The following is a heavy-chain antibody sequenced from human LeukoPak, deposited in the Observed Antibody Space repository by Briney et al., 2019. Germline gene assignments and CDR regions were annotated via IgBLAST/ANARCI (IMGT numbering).Heavy chain of an antibody. V-gene: IGHV4-34*01. CDR3: ARDDYGDLSGAFDI. CDR2: INHSGST. D-gene: IGHD4-17*01. Sequence: GSLRLSCAASGFTFSSYAMSWVRQAPGKGLEWIGEINHSGSTNYNPSLKSRVTISVDTSKNQFSVKLSSVTAADTAVYYCARDDYGDLSGAFDIWGQGTMVTVSS. CDR1: GFTFSSYA. J-gene: IGHJ3*02.